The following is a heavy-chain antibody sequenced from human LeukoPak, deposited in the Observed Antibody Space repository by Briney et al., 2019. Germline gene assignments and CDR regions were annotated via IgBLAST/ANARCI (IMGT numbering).Heavy chain of an antibody. CDR2: INHSGST. CDR1: GGSFSGYY. J-gene: IGHJ4*02. D-gene: IGHD3-22*01. CDR3: ASMISSGSYYFDY. Sequence: SETLSLTCAVYGGSFSGYYWSWIRQPPGKGLEWIGEINHSGSTNYNPSLESRVTISVDTSKNQFSLKLGSVTAADTAVCYCASMISSGSYYFDYWGQGTLVTVSS. V-gene: IGHV4-34*01.